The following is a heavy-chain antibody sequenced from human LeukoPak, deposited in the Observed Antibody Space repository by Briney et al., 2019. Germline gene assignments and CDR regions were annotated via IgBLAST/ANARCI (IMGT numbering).Heavy chain of an antibody. J-gene: IGHJ4*02. CDR2: ISSSSITI. D-gene: IGHD1-26*01. CDR3: ASRPSGSYARFDS. CDR1: GFTXSSYS. V-gene: IGHV3-48*01. Sequence: PGXSLRLSCAASGFTXSSYSMNWXRQAPGKGLEWVSYISSSSITIYYADSVKGRFTISRDNAKNSLYLQMNSLRAEDTAVYYCASRPSGSYARFDSWGQGTLVTVSS.